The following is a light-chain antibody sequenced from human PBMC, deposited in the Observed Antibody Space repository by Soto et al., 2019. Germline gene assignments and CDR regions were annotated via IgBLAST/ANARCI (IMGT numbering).Light chain of an antibody. Sequence: QSALTQPASVSGSPGQSITISCTGTSSDVGGYNYVSWYQQHPGKAPKLMIYEVSNRPSGVSNRFSGSKSGNTASLTISGLQAEDEADYYCAAWDDRVSGYVFGTGTKVTVL. V-gene: IGLV2-14*01. CDR2: EVS. CDR1: SSDVGGYNY. J-gene: IGLJ1*01. CDR3: AAWDDRVSGYV.